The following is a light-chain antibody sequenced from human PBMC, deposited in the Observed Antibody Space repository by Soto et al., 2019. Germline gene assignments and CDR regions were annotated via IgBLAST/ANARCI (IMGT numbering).Light chain of an antibody. Sequence: EIVLTQSPGTLSLSPGERDTLSCRASQSVSSTYLAWYQQKPGQAPRLLIYGASSRATGISDRFSGSGSGTDLTLTISRLEPEDFAVYYWQQYGSSPPFTFGPGTKVDIK. CDR3: QQYGSSPPFT. J-gene: IGKJ3*01. V-gene: IGKV3-20*01. CDR2: GAS. CDR1: QSVSSTY.